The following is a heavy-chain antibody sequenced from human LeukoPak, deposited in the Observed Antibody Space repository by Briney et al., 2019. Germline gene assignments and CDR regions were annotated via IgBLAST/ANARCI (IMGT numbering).Heavy chain of an antibody. CDR3: ASYPRYSSSPPFDY. CDR1: GYTFTGYY. D-gene: IGHD6-6*01. Sequence: ASVKVSCKASGYTFTGYYMHWVRQAPGQGLEWMGWINPNTGGTNYAQKFQARVTMTRDTTISTAYMEPSRLTSDDTAVYYCASYPRYSSSPPFDYWGQGTLVTVSS. CDR2: INPNTGGT. V-gene: IGHV1-2*02. J-gene: IGHJ4*02.